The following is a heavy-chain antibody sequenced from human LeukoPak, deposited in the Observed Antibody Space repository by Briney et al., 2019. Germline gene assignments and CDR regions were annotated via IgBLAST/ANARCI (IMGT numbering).Heavy chain of an antibody. V-gene: IGHV1-46*01. CDR3: VRSITGYSRGSPYFDF. D-gene: IGHD6-19*01. CDR1: GYTFTSYY. J-gene: IGHJ4*02. CDR2: IIPSRDST. Sequence: ASVKVSCKASGYTFTSYYMHWVRQAPGQGLEWMGMIIPSRDSTNYAQRFQGRVTVTGDTSTSTVYMELSSLSSEDTAVYYCVRSITGYSRGSPYFDFWGQGTLVTVSS.